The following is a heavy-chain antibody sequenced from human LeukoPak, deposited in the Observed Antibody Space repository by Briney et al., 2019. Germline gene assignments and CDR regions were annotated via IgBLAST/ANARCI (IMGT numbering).Heavy chain of an antibody. CDR2: IYYSGST. Sequence: SETLSLTCTVSGGSISIYYWSWIRQPPGKGLEWIGYIYYSGSTNYNPSLKSRVTISVDTSKNQFSLKLSSVTAADTAGYYCARVNYYGSGSYHGGLDYWGQGTLVTVSS. J-gene: IGHJ4*02. CDR1: GGSISIYY. D-gene: IGHD3-10*01. CDR3: ARVNYYGSGSYHGGLDY. V-gene: IGHV4-59*01.